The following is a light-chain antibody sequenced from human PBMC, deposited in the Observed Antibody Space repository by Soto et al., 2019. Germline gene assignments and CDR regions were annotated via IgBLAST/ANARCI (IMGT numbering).Light chain of an antibody. CDR3: QQYGSSLFT. CDR1: HTISSSY. V-gene: IGKV3-20*01. CDR2: GIS. Sequence: EIVLTQSPGTLSLSPGERATLSCRASHTISSSYLAWYQQKPGQAPRLLMYGISRRATGIPERFSGGGSGTDFTLTITRLEPEDFAVYYCQQYGSSLFTFGPGTKVDIK. J-gene: IGKJ3*01.